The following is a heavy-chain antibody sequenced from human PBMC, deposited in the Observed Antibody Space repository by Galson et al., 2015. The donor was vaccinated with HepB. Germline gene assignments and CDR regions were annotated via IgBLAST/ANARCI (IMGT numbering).Heavy chain of an antibody. J-gene: IGHJ5*02. D-gene: IGHD3-10*01. CDR1: GLTLSSYW. CDR3: MASGSYFLGNWFDP. CDR2: MNSDGSST. Sequence: SLRLSCAASGLTLSSYWMHWVRQAPGKGLVWVSRMNSDGSSTSYADSVKGRFTISRDNAKNTLYLQMNSLRAEDTAVYYCMASGSYFLGNWFDPWGQGTLVTVSS. V-gene: IGHV3-74*01.